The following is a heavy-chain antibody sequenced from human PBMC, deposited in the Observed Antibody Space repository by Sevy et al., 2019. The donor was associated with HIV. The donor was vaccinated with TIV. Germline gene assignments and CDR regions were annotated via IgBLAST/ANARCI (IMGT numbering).Heavy chain of an antibody. CDR1: GYTLTKLS. D-gene: IGHD2-15*01. CDR2: SDPQHGET. V-gene: IGHV1-24*01. Sequence: ASVKVSCKVSGYTLTKLSIHWVRQAPGKGLEWMGNSDPQHGETIYAQNFQGRVTMTEDTSTDTAFMELSSLTSEDTALYYCAIVGLRYFSGSSVYQGDWFDPWGQGTLVTVSP. CDR3: AIVGLRYFSGSSVYQGDWFDP. J-gene: IGHJ5*02.